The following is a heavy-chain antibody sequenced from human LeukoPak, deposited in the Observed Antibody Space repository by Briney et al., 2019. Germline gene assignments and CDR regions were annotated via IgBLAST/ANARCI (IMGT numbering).Heavy chain of an antibody. CDR2: ISYDGSNK. CDR3: AKAPEGYGDPLDA. CDR1: GFTFSSYG. Sequence: PGGSLRLSCAASGFTFSSYGMHWVRQAPGKGLEWVAVISYDGSNKYYADSVKGRFTISRDNSKNTLYLQMNSLRAEDTAVYYCAKAPEGYGDPLDAWGQGTLVTVSS. J-gene: IGHJ5*02. V-gene: IGHV3-30*18. D-gene: IGHD4-17*01.